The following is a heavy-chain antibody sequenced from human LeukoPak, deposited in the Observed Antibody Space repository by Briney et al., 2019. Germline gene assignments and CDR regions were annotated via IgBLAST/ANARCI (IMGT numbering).Heavy chain of an antibody. CDR3: AKVSPTIPLDY. V-gene: IGHV3-30*18. D-gene: IGHD5-12*01. Sequence: GGSLRLSCAASGFTFSSYGMHWVRQAPGKGLEWVAVISYDGSNKYYADSVKGRFTISRDNSKNTLYLQINSLRAEDTAVYYCAKVSPTIPLDYWGQGTLVTVSS. J-gene: IGHJ4*02. CDR1: GFTFSSYG. CDR2: ISYDGSNK.